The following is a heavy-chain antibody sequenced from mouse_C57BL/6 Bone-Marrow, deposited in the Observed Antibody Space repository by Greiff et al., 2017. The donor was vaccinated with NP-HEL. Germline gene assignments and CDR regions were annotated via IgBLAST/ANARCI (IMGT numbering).Heavy chain of an antibody. CDR2: IYPRSGNT. CDR3: ARLVWLRPFYFDY. D-gene: IGHD2-2*01. V-gene: IGHV1-81*01. CDR1: GYTFTSYG. Sequence: VQLQQSGAELARPGASVKLSCKASGYTFTSYGISWVKQRPGQGLEWIGEIYPRSGNTYYNEKFKGKATLTADKSSSTAYMELRSLTSEDSAVYFCARLVWLRPFYFDYWGQGTTLTVSS. J-gene: IGHJ2*01.